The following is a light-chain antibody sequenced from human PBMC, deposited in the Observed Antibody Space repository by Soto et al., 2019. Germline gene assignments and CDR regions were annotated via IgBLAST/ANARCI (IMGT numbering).Light chain of an antibody. CDR1: SGDVGGYDY. CDR2: EVT. J-gene: IGLJ7*01. V-gene: IGLV2-14*01. Sequence: QSALTQPASVSGSPGQSSTISCTGTSGDVGGYDYVSWYQQHPGKAPKLMIFEVTNRPSGVSNRVSGSKSGNTASLTISRLQTEDEADYYCSSYTTNNHLVFGGGTQLTVL. CDR3: SSYTTNNHLV.